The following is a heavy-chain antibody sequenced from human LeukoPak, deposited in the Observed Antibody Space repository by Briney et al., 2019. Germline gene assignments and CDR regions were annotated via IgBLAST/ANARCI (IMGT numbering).Heavy chain of an antibody. CDR1: GYTFTSYG. D-gene: IGHD6-13*01. Sequence: ASVKVSCTASGYTFTSYGISWVRQAPGQGLEWMGWISAYNGNTNYAQKLQGRVTMTTDTSTSTAYMELRSLRSDDTAVYYCASSSWYYYYYGMDVWGQGTTVTVSS. V-gene: IGHV1-18*01. CDR3: ASSSWYYYYYGMDV. CDR2: ISAYNGNT. J-gene: IGHJ6*02.